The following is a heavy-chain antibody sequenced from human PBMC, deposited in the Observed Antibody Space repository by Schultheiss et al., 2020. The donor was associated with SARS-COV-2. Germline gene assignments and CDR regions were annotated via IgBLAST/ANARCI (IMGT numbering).Heavy chain of an antibody. Sequence: SETLSLTCTVSGGSISSSSYYWSWIRQPAGKGLEWIGRIYTSGSTNYNPSLKSRVTMSVDTSKNQFSLKLSSVTAADTAVYFCARERPAIAAAGTAWFDPWGQGTLVTVSS. V-gene: IGHV4-61*02. D-gene: IGHD6-13*01. CDR3: ARERPAIAAAGTAWFDP. CDR2: IYTSGST. CDR1: GGSISSSSYY. J-gene: IGHJ5*02.